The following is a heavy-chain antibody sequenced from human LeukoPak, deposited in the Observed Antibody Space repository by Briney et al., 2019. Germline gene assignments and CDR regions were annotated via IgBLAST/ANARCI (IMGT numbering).Heavy chain of an antibody. Sequence: ASVKVSCEASGYTFTGYYMHWVRQAPGQGLEWMGWINPKSGGTNYAKKFQGRVTMTRDTSISTAFMELSRLTSDDTAVYYCARDLAAITTGSHNWFDPWGQGTLVTVSS. J-gene: IGHJ5*02. D-gene: IGHD3-22*01. CDR3: ARDLAAITTGSHNWFDP. CDR2: INPKSGGT. CDR1: GYTFTGYY. V-gene: IGHV1-2*02.